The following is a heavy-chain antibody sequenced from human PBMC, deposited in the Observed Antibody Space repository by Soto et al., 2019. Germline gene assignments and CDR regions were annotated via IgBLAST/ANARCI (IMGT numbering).Heavy chain of an antibody. CDR3: ARGPSGDKVDS. CDR1: GGSISTVDYW. J-gene: IGHJ4*02. D-gene: IGHD7-27*01. CDR2: IYDGGRT. Sequence: SETLSLTCTVSGGSISTVDYWWSWIRQSPDMGLEWIGHIYDGGRTYNNPSLESRVTMSVDTSKSQLSLTLSSVSAADTAGYYCARGPSGDKVDSWGQGTLVTVSS. V-gene: IGHV4-30-4*01.